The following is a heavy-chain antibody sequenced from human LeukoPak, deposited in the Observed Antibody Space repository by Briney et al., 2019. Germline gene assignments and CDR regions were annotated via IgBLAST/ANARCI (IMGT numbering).Heavy chain of an antibody. CDR1: GGSISSSSYY. V-gene: IGHV4-39*01. J-gene: IGHJ4*02. CDR3: ARQPRDYGRFDY. Sequence: PSETLSLTCTVSGGSISSSSYYWGWIRQPPGKGLEWIVSIYYSGSTYYNPSLKSRVTISVDTSKNQFSLKLSSVTAADTAVYYRARQPRDYGRFDYWGQGTLVTVSS. D-gene: IGHD3-16*01. CDR2: IYYSGST.